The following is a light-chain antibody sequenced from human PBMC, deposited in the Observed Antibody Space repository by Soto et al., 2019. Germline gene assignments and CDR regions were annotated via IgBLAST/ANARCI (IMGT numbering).Light chain of an antibody. CDR1: SGHSTYA. V-gene: IGLV4-69*01. Sequence: QSVLTQSPSASASLGASVKVTCTLSSGHSTYAIAWHQQQPEKGPRFLMKLNSDGSHNKGDGIPDRFSGSSSGAERYLTISSLQSEDEADYYCQTWGTGIQVFGGGTKLTVL. CDR3: QTWGTGIQV. CDR2: LNSDGSH. J-gene: IGLJ2*01.